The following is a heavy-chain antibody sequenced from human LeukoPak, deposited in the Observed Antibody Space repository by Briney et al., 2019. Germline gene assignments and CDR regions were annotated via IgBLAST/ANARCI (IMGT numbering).Heavy chain of an antibody. CDR2: IGGNSRSI. V-gene: IGHV3-21*04. Sequence: GGSLRLSRTASGFTLSRHSMNWVRQAPGKGLEWVSSIGGNSRSIFYADSVKGRYTTSRDNAKNSLYLQMNSLRAEDTAVYYCAREAGDGYYEAFDIWGQGTMVIVSS. J-gene: IGHJ3*02. CDR3: AREAGDGYYEAFDI. D-gene: IGHD5-24*01. CDR1: GFTLSRHS.